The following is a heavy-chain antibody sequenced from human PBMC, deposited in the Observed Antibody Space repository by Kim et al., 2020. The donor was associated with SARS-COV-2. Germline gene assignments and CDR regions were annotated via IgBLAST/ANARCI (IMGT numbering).Heavy chain of an antibody. V-gene: IGHV3-48*03. CDR2: ISSGGSDV. CDR1: GFTFSNYE. J-gene: IGHJ6*02. CDR3: ARDLLMVRGIFPYCYGMDV. Sequence: GGSLRLSCAASGFTFSNYEMNWVRQAPGKGLEWVAHISSGGSDVHYADFVKGRFTISRDDAKNSLYLQMNSLRAEDTATYYCARDLLMVRGIFPYCYGMDVGGQGTTVTVSS. D-gene: IGHD3-10*01.